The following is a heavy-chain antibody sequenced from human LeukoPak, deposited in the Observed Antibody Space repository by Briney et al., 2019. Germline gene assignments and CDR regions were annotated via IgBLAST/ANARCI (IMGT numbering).Heavy chain of an antibody. V-gene: IGHV5-51*01. Sequence: GESLKISCQGSGYTFPNYWIGWVRQMPGKGLELMGIIYPGDSDIRYSLSFQGQVTISADKSINTAYLQWKSLKVSDTAMYYCARGPRYFDAWGQGTLVTVSS. CDR2: IYPGDSDI. D-gene: IGHD2-15*01. J-gene: IGHJ5*02. CDR1: GYTFPNYW. CDR3: ARGPRYFDA.